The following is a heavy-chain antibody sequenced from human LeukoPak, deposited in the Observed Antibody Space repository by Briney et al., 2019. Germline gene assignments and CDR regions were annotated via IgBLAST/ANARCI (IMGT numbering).Heavy chain of an antibody. V-gene: IGHV3-74*01. CDR2: INADGSST. CDR3: ATYSSLNRREFQF. CDR1: GFTLSNYW. D-gene: IGHD3-22*01. Sequence: GGSLRLSCAASGFTLSNYWIHWVRQAPGKGLVWVSRINADGSSTNYADSVKGRFTISRDNAKNSLYLQMNSLRAEDTAVYYCATYSSLNRREFQFWGQGTLLTVSS. J-gene: IGHJ1*01.